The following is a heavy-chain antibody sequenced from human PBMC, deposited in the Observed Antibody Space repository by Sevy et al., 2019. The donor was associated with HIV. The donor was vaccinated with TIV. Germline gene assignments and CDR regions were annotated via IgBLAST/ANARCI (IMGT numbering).Heavy chain of an antibody. J-gene: IGHJ5*02. D-gene: IGHD5-12*01. CDR1: GGPISSYY. CDR2: IHYSGST. V-gene: IGHV4-59*01. CDR3: ARAPPVRSGDDSLNWFDP. Sequence: SETLSLTCSVSGGPISSYYWSWIRQPPGKRLEWIGYIHYSGSTNYNPSLNSRLTISVDTSKNQFSLRLTSVTAADTDVYYCARAPPVRSGDDSLNWFDPWGQGILVTVSS.